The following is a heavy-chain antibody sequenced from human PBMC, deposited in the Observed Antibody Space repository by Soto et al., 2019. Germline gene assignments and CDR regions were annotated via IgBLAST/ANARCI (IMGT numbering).Heavy chain of an antibody. CDR3: AKDQGVFNWATSYFDD. J-gene: IGHJ4*02. CDR1: GFTFSNYS. V-gene: IGHV3-30*18. CDR2: TSYDGNNE. Sequence: XGSLRLSCAASGFTFSNYSMHWVRQAPGKGLEWVALTSYDGNNEYYTDSVKGRFTISRDNSRNTLFLQMNSQRPEDTAVYYCAKDQGVFNWATSYFDDWGQGALVTVSS. D-gene: IGHD1-1*01.